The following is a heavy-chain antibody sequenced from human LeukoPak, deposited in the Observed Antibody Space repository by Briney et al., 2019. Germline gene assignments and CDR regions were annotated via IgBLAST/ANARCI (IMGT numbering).Heavy chain of an antibody. CDR3: ARQKYVGRLTDL. CDR2: IYPGDSDT. CDR1: GYSFTKYW. Sequence: GEALQISCQGSGYSFTKYWIGWVRPMPGKGLEWMGIIYPGDSDTRYSPSFQGQVTISADKSISTAYLQWSSLKASDTAMYYCARQKYVGRLTDLWGQGTLVTVSS. V-gene: IGHV5-51*01. J-gene: IGHJ4*02. D-gene: IGHD2-15*01.